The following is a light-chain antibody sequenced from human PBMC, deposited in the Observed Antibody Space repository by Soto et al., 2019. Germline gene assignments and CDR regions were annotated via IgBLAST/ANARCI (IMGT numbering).Light chain of an antibody. Sequence: VLTHSPGTLSLSPLEIATLSFRASQTVSITYLTWYQQKPGQAPRLLIFGASKRATGIPDRFSGSGSGRDFTLTISGLEPEDFAVYYCQQYGSSPGTFGQGTKVDIK. CDR1: QTVSITY. J-gene: IGKJ1*01. CDR2: GAS. V-gene: IGKV3-20*01. CDR3: QQYGSSPGT.